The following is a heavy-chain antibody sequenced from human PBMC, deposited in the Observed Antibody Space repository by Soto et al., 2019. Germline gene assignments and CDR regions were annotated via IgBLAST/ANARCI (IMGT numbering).Heavy chain of an antibody. Sequence: GQLVESGGGVVQPGRSLRLSCAASGFTFSNYGMHWVRQAPGKGLEWVAVTSYDGRNKYYADSVKGRFTISRDISKNTLYLQMNSLRTEDTAVYYCATIYCGGDCPSGYYYYYGMDVWGQGTTVTVSS. CDR2: TSYDGRNK. D-gene: IGHD2-21*02. CDR1: GFTFSNYG. J-gene: IGHJ6*02. V-gene: IGHV3-30*03. CDR3: ATIYCGGDCPSGYYYYYGMDV.